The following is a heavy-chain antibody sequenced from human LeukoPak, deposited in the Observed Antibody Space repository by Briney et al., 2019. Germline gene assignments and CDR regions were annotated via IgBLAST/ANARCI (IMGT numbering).Heavy chain of an antibody. Sequence: KASETLSLTCTVSGGSISSYYWSWIRQPPGKGLEWIGYIYYSGSTNYNPSLKSRVTISVDTSKNQFSLKLSSVTAADTAVYYCARSIFWRPFDYWGQGTLVTVSS. J-gene: IGHJ4*02. CDR3: ARSIFWRPFDY. CDR2: IYYSGST. D-gene: IGHD3-9*01. CDR1: GGSISSYY. V-gene: IGHV4-59*01.